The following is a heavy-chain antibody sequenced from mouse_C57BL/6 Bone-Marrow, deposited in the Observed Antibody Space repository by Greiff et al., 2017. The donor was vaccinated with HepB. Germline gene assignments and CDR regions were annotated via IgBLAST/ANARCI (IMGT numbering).Heavy chain of an antibody. V-gene: IGHV14-4*01. CDR1: GFNIKDDY. CDR3: TTSPGYYGSSHYLDY. D-gene: IGHD1-1*01. J-gene: IGHJ2*01. Sequence: VQLQQSGAEIVRPGASVKLSCTASGFNIKDDYMHWVKQRPEQGLEWIGWIDPENGDTEYASKFQGKATITADTSSNTAYLQLSSLTSEDTAVYYCTTSPGYYGSSHYLDYWGQGTTLTVSS. CDR2: IDPENGDT.